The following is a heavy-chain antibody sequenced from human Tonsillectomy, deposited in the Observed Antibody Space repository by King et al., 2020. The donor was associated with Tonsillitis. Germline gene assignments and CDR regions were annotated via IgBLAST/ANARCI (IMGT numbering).Heavy chain of an antibody. V-gene: IGHV4-4*07. CDR1: GGSISSYY. CDR2: IYTSGST. Sequence: QLQESGPGLVKPSETLSLTCTVSGGSISSYYWSWIRQPAGKGLEWIGRIYTSGSTNYNPSLKSRVTMSVDTSKNQFSLKLSSVTAADTAVYYCARDETYEIFGGVVIRDYMDVWGKGTTVTVSS. D-gene: IGHD3-3*01. J-gene: IGHJ6*03. CDR3: ARDETYEIFGGVVIRDYMDV.